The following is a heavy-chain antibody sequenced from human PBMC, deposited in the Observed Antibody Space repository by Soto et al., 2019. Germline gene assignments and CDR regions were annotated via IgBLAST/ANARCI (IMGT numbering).Heavy chain of an antibody. J-gene: IGHJ4*02. D-gene: IGHD2-21*02. CDR1: GGTFSSYA. Sequence: QVQLVQSGAEVKKPGSSVKVSCKASGGTFSSYAISWVRQAPGQGLEWMGGIIPIFGTANYAQKFRGRVTITADESTSIAYMELSSLRSEDTAVYYCARDRGAYCGGDCYFGYWGQGTLVTVSS. CDR2: IIPIFGTA. CDR3: ARDRGAYCGGDCYFGY. V-gene: IGHV1-69*01.